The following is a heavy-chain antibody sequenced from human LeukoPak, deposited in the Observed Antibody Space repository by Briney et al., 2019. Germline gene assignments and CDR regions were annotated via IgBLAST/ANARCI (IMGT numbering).Heavy chain of an antibody. D-gene: IGHD4-17*01. CDR2: INAGNGNT. V-gene: IGHV1-3*01. CDR1: GYTFTSYA. J-gene: IGHJ4*02. Sequence: AASVKVSCKASGYTFTSYAMHWVRQAPGQRLEWMGWINAGNGNTKYSQKFQGRVTITADESTSTAYMELSSLRSEDTAVYYCARSDYGDYGFDYWGQGTLVTVSS. CDR3: ARSDYGDYGFDY.